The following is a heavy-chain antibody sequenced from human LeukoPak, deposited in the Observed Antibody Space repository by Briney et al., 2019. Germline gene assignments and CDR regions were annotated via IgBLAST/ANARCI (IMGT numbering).Heavy chain of an antibody. CDR3: ARWAAVAGTGGIDY. CDR1: GGSINSYY. CDR2: IYHSGST. D-gene: IGHD6-19*01. J-gene: IGHJ4*02. V-gene: IGHV4-59*01. Sequence: SETLSLTCTVSGGSINSYYWSWIRQPPGKGLEWIGYIYHSGSTNYNPSLKSRVTISVDTSKNQFSLKLSSVTAADTAVYYCARWAAVAGTGGIDYWGQGTLVTVSS.